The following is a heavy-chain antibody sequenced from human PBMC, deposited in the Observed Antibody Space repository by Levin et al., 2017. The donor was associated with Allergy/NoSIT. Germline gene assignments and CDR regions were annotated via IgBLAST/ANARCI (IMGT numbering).Heavy chain of an antibody. CDR2: INWKLVFP. V-gene: IGHV3-20*04. CDR1: GFTFDDYG. D-gene: IGHD6-13*01. CDR3: ARLSSSWYGAVDI. J-gene: IGHJ3*02. Sequence: GGSLRLSCAASGFTFDDYGMSWVRQAPGKGLEWVSGINWKLVFPSSSSSFPFRFTISRDNAQNSLYLQMNSLRAEDTALYYCARLSSSWYGAVDIWDQGTMVTVSS.